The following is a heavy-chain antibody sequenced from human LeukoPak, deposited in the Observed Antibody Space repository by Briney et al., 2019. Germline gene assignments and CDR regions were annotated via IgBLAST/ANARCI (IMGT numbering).Heavy chain of an antibody. CDR3: ARAYCSSTSCPFDY. V-gene: IGHV1-18*01. D-gene: IGHD2-2*01. Sequence: ASVKVSCKASGYTFTSYGISWVRQAPGQGLEWMGWISAYNGNTNYAQKLQGRVTMTTDTSTSTAYMELRSLRSDDTAVYYCARAYCSSTSCPFDYWGQGTLVTVSS. CDR1: GYTFTSYG. J-gene: IGHJ4*02. CDR2: ISAYNGNT.